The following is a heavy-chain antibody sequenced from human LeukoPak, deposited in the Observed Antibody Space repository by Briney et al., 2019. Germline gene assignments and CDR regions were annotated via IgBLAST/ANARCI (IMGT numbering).Heavy chain of an antibody. Sequence: GSLRLSCAASGFTFSSYSMNWIRQPPGKGLEWIGEINHSGSTNYNPSLKSRVTISVDTSKNQFSLKLSSVTAADTAVYYCARAPLRQQPFDYWGQGTLVTVSS. CDR1: GFTFSSYS. J-gene: IGHJ4*02. V-gene: IGHV4-34*01. D-gene: IGHD6-13*01. CDR2: INHSGST. CDR3: ARAPLRQQPFDY.